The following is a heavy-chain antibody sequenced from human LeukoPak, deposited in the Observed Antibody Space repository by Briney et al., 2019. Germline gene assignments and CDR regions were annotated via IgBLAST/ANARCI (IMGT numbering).Heavy chain of an antibody. CDR2: INPNSGGT. CDR1: GYTFTGYY. CDR3: ARAYYGSGSYYNWFDP. V-gene: IGHV1-2*02. J-gene: IGHJ5*02. D-gene: IGHD3-10*01. Sequence: ASVKVSCKASGYTFTGYYMHWVRQAPGQGLEWMGWINPNSGGTNYAQKFQGRVTMTGDTSISTAYMELSRLRSDDTAVYYCARAYYGSGSYYNWFDPWGQGTLVTVSS.